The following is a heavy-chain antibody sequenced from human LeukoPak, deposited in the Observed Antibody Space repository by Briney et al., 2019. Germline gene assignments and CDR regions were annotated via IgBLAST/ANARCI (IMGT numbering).Heavy chain of an antibody. V-gene: IGHV3-33*01. CDR1: GCTFSRYC. CDR3: ARTEYGGNFFDY. D-gene: IGHD4-23*01. CDR2: IKYGGSNE. J-gene: IGHJ4*02. Sequence: WGSLRLSCAASGCTFSRYCRHWVRQAPGKGLEWVGVIKYGGSNENYDDPVKGRFTISRDNSPNTLHLQLNSLRAEDTAVYYCARTEYGGNFFDYWGQGTLVTVSS.